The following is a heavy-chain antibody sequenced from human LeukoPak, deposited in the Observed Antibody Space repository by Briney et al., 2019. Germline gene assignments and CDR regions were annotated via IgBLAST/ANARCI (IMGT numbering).Heavy chain of an antibody. Sequence: QPGGSLRLSCAASGFIFSGSDMHWVRQASGKGLEWVGRITTKANNYATAYAASVKGRFTISRDDSENTAYLQMNSLKTEDTAVYYCTTYRSGHYWGQGTLATVSS. D-gene: IGHD6-19*01. J-gene: IGHJ4*02. V-gene: IGHV3-73*01. CDR3: TTYRSGHY. CDR1: GFIFSGSD. CDR2: ITTKANNYAT.